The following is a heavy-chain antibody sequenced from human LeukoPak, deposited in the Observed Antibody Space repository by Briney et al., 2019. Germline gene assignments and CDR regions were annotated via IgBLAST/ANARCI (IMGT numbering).Heavy chain of an antibody. CDR1: GFTFSSYW. CDR3: ARDWSFTEYYYDSSGYYDYYGMDV. J-gene: IGHJ6*02. D-gene: IGHD3-22*01. CDR2: IKQDGSEK. Sequence: AGGSLRFSCAASGFTFSSYWMSWVRQAPGKGLEWVANIKQDGSEKYYVDSVKGRFTISRDNAKNSLYLQMNSPRAEDTAVYYCARDWSFTEYYYDSSGYYDYYGMDVWGQGTTVTVSS. V-gene: IGHV3-7*01.